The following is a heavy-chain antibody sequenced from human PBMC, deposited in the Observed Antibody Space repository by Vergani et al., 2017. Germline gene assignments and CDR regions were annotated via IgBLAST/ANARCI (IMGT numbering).Heavy chain of an antibody. CDR1: GGSFTSYH. J-gene: IGHJ6*03. Sequence: QVQLQQWGGGLLKPSETLSLTCVVNGGSFTSYHWTWIRQSPGEGLEWVGDIDHTVRPAYNPSLQSRLTMSVDKSRNQFSLTLNSVTATDTAIYFCARVNTETNGHLYYYYYMDVWGQGTAVTVS. CDR3: ARVNTETNGHLYYYYYMDV. D-gene: IGHD4-11*01. CDR2: IDHTVRP. V-gene: IGHV4-34*01.